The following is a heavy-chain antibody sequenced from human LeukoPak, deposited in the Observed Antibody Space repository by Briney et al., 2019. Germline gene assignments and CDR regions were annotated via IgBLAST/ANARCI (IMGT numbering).Heavy chain of an antibody. CDR2: ISDIGSI. CDR3: TGHHPRNTVDF. J-gene: IGHJ4*02. V-gene: IGHV4-59*08. CDR1: GGSISSYY. Sequence: SETLSLTCTVSGGSISSYYWSWIRQPPGKGLEWIAYISDIGSINYNPSLKSRVTISLDTSKNQFSLKLSSVTAADTAVYYCTGHHPRNTVDFWGQGTLVTVSS. D-gene: IGHD2/OR15-2a*01.